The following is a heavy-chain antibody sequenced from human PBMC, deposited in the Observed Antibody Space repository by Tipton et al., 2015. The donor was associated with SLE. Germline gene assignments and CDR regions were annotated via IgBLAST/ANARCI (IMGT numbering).Heavy chain of an antibody. CDR1: GFTVSSNY. Sequence: SLRLSCAASGFTVSSNYMSWVRQAPGKGLEWVSVIYSGGSTYYADSVKGRFTISRGNSKNTLFLQMNSLRAEDTAVYYCARDDETGDYIDYWGQGALVTVSS. CDR2: IYSGGST. CDR3: ARDDETGDYIDY. J-gene: IGHJ4*02. V-gene: IGHV3-66*01.